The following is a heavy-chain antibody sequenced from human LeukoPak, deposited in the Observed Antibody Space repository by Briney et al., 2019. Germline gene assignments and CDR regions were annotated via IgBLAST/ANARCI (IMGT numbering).Heavy chain of an antibody. Sequence: GGSLRLSCAASGFTFSSYGMHWVRQAPGKGLEWVAVISYDGSNKYYADSVKGRFTISRDNSKNTLYLQMNSLRAEDTAVYYCAKAVGSGGSCDYWGQGTLVTVSS. CDR3: AKAVGSGGSCDY. J-gene: IGHJ4*02. D-gene: IGHD6-19*01. CDR1: GFTFSSYG. V-gene: IGHV3-30*18. CDR2: ISYDGSNK.